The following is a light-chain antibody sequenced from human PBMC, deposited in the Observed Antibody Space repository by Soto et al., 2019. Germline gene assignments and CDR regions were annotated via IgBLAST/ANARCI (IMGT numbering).Light chain of an antibody. CDR3: QSYDGSLSGSV. CDR1: SSDIGGYNY. J-gene: IGLJ2*01. CDR2: EVS. Sequence: QSALTQPPSASGSPGQSVTISCTGTSSDIGGYNYVSWYQQHPGKAPKLMIYEVSKRPSGVPDRFSGSKSGTSASLAITGLQAEDEADYYCQSYDGSLSGSVFGGGTKLTVL. V-gene: IGLV2-8*01.